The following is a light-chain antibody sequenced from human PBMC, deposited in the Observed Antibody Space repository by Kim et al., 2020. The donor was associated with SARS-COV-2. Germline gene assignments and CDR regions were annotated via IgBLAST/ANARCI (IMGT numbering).Light chain of an antibody. CDR1: QRVDSSH. J-gene: IGKJ1*01. V-gene: IGKV3-20*01. Sequence: LAPGERPTLTCRASQRVDSSHLAWYQQKPGQPPRLLMHGASKRATGIAHRFSGSGSGTDFTLTISRLEPEDFAVYYCHQYGDSQAFGQGTKVDIK. CDR2: GAS. CDR3: HQYGDSQA.